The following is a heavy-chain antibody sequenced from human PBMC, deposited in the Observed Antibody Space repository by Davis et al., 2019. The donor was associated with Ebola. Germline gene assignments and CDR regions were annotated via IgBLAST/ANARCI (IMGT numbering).Heavy chain of an antibody. D-gene: IGHD2-8*01. CDR3: ARGTYCTNGVCPYYGMDV. J-gene: IGHJ6*04. CDR1: DYTFTNYG. Sequence: ASVKVSCKASDYTFTNYGVSWVRQAPGQGLEWMGWISAYNGNTNYAQKLQGRVTMTTDTSTSTAYMELRSLRSDDTAVYYCARGTYCTNGVCPYYGMDVWGKGTTVTVSS. V-gene: IGHV1-18*04. CDR2: ISAYNGNT.